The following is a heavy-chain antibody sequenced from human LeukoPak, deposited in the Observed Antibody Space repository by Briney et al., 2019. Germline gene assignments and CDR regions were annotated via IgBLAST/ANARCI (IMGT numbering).Heavy chain of an antibody. V-gene: IGHV4-59*01. CDR2: IYYSGST. J-gene: IGHJ4*02. CDR3: ARGEAVANSFDY. D-gene: IGHD6-19*01. CDR1: GGSIRSYY. Sequence: SETLSLTCTVSGGSIRSYYWSWIRQPPGKGLEWIGYIYYSGSTNYNPSLKSRVTISVGTSKNQFSLKLSSVTAADTAMYYCARGEAVANSFDYWGQGTLVIVSS.